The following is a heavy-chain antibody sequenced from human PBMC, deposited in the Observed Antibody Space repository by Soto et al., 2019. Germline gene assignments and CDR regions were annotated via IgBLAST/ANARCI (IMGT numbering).Heavy chain of an antibody. J-gene: IGHJ6*02. V-gene: IGHV3-30*18. CDR3: AKDRHGDYVGMDV. D-gene: IGHD4-17*01. CDR1: GFTFSSYG. CDR2: ISYDGSNK. Sequence: QVQLVESGGGVVQPGRSLRLSCAASGFTFSSYGMHWVRQAPGKGLEWVAVISYDGSNKYYADSVKGRFTISRDNSKNTLCLQMNSLRAEDTAVYYCAKDRHGDYVGMDVWGQGTTVTVSS.